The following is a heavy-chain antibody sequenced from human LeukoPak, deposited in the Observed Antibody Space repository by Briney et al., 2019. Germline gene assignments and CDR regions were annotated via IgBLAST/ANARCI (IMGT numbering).Heavy chain of an antibody. J-gene: IGHJ4*02. V-gene: IGHV3-48*01. Sequence: GGSLRLSCAASGFTFSSYSMNWVRQAPGKGLEWVSYISSSSSTIYYADSVKGRFTISRDNAKNSLYLQMNSLRAEDTAVYYCARDRGYSCARPFDYWGQGTLVTVSS. CDR1: GFTFSSYS. D-gene: IGHD5-18*01. CDR2: ISSSSSTI. CDR3: ARDRGYSCARPFDY.